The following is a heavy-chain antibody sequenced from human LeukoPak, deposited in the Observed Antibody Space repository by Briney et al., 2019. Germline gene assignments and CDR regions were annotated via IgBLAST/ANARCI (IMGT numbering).Heavy chain of an antibody. CDR3: SRDRPYYDILTAPHTWAFDI. D-gene: IGHD3-9*01. CDR2: IIYTGRT. CDR1: GGSIGTCY. J-gene: IGHJ3*02. V-gene: IGHV4-59*12. Sequence: ETLSHICTVSGGSIGTCYWSWGRQPLERKLQEIGNIIYTGRTNYNPSLTCRGTISIATSKYKCSLKLRCGTVAASAVSFCSRDRPYYDILTAPHTWAFDIWGQGTMVTVSS.